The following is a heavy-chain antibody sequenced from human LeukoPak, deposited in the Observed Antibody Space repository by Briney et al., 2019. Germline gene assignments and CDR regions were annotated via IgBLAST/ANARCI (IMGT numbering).Heavy chain of an antibody. D-gene: IGHD3-22*01. J-gene: IGHJ4*02. CDR3: ARAFYYDSSVTDY. CDR2: INKDGSST. Sequence: GGSLRLSCAASGFTFSSYWMHWVRQAPGKGLVWVSRINKDGSSTSYADSVKGRFTISRDNAKNTLYLQMNSLRAEDTAVYYCARAFYYDSSVTDYWGQGTLVTVSS. CDR1: GFTFSSYW. V-gene: IGHV3-74*01.